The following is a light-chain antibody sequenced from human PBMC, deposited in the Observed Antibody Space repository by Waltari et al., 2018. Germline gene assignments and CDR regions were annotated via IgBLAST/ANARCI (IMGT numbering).Light chain of an antibody. CDR2: DVT. V-gene: IGLV2-14*03. J-gene: IGLJ3*02. CDR1: SSDVGAFNY. Sequence: QSALTQPASVSGSPGQSITISCTGTSSDVGAFNYVSWYQQHPGKAPKLIIYDVTNRPSGLSILFSAATFGTMAALTISGLQADDEADYYCSSYSGSSALRVFGGGTKLPVL. CDR3: SSYSGSSALRV.